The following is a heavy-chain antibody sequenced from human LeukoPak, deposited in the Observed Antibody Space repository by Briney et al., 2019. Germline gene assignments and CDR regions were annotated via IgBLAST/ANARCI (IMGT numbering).Heavy chain of an antibody. V-gene: IGHV3-30*19. D-gene: IGHD5-12*01. CDR3: ARVVDYYGNSGMSDL. CDR1: GLTFSSYN. Sequence: GGSLTLSCAVSGLTFSSYNMNWVRHAPGKGREWVVVISYDGRKKLYADYMKGRFSISRDNHKNTLYLQMNSLRAEHTAVYYCARVVDYYGNSGMSDLWRQETLLTVPS. J-gene: IGHJ4*02. CDR2: ISYDGRKK.